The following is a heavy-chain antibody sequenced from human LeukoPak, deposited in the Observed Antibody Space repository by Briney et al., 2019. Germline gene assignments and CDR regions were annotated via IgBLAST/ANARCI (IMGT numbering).Heavy chain of an antibody. CDR1: GFTFSSYA. CDR3: ARDVGYYDFWSGSNWFDP. J-gene: IGHJ5*02. CDR2: ISYDGSNK. Sequence: GGSLRLSCAASGFTFSSYAMHWVRQAPGKGLEWVAVISYDGSNKYYADSVKGRFTISRDNSKNTLYLQMNSLRAEDTAVYYCARDVGYYDFWSGSNWFDPWGQGTLVTVSS. D-gene: IGHD3-3*01. V-gene: IGHV3-30-3*01.